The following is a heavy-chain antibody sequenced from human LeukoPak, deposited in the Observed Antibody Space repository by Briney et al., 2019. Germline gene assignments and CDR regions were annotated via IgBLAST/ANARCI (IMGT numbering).Heavy chain of an antibody. D-gene: IGHD2-21*02. CDR3: ARDFLRTASPDAFDF. J-gene: IGHJ3*01. CDR1: GDSISSDGYS. V-gene: IGHV4-31*03. CDR2: ISYSRHT. Sequence: SQTLSLTCTVSGDSISSDGYSWTWVRQPPGKGLERIGHISYSRHTSYNPSLKSRVTLSVDASKNQFCLNLTSVTAADTAIYYCARDFLRTASPDAFDFWGQGTMVSVSS.